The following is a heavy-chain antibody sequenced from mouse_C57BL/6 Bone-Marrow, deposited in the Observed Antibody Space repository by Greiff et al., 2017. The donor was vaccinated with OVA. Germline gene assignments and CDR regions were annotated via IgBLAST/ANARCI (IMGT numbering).Heavy chain of an antibody. J-gene: IGHJ1*03. Sequence: EVQVVESGGGLVKPGGSLKLSCAASGFTFSDYGMHWVRQAPEKGLEWVAYISSGSSTIYYADTVKGRFTISRDNAKNTLLLQMTSLRSEDTAMYYCARINYWYFDVWGTGTTVTVSS. CDR2: ISSGSSTI. V-gene: IGHV5-17*01. CDR1: GFTFSDYG. CDR3: ARINYWYFDV.